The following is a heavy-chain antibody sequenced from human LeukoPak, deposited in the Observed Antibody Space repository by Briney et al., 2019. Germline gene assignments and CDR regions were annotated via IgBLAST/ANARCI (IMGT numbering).Heavy chain of an antibody. CDR2: ISAYNGNT. V-gene: IGHV1-18*01. J-gene: IGHJ6*04. D-gene: IGHD6-13*01. Sequence: GASVKVSCKASGYTFTSYGISWVRQAPGQGLEWMGWISAYNGNTNYAQKLQGRVTMTTDTSTSTAYMELRSLRSDDTAVYYCARGPPMTIIAAAGIGREGSLDYWGKGTTVTVSS. CDR3: ARGPPMTIIAAAGIGREGSLDY. CDR1: GYTFTSYG.